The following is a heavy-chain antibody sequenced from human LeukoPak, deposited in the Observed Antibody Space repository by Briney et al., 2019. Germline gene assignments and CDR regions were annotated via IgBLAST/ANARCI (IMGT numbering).Heavy chain of an antibody. CDR3: ARDKLDYYDSSGYWYAFDI. CDR2: ISYDGSNK. J-gene: IGHJ3*02. Sequence: GGSPRLSCAASGFTFSSYAMHWVRQAPGKGLEWVAVISYDGSNKYYADSVKGRFTISRDNSKSTLYLQMNSLRAEDTAVYYCARDKLDYYDSSGYWYAFDIWGQGTMVTVSS. V-gene: IGHV3-30-3*01. CDR1: GFTFSSYA. D-gene: IGHD3-22*01.